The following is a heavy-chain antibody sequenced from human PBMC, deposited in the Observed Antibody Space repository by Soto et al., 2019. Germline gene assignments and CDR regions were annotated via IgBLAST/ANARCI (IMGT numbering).Heavy chain of an antibody. J-gene: IGHJ4*01. CDR2: INYTGTT. D-gene: IGHD6-19*01. CDR3: AREGGSGWYYYDY. V-gene: IGHV4-34*01. CDR1: GGSFSGYS. Sequence: PSETLSLTCAFNGGSFSGYSWTWIRQAPGKGLDWIGEINYTGTTNYSPSLKSRVTLSVDTSKNQFSLELRSVSAADTAVYYCAREGGSGWYYYDYWGHGTLVTVSS.